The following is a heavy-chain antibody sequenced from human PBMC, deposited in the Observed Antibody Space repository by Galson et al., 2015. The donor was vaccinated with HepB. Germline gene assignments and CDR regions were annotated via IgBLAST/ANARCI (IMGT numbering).Heavy chain of an antibody. CDR1: GFTFSHYA. Sequence: SLRLSCAASGFTFSHYAMSWVRQAPGKGLEWVSALSGSGDSTYYAGSVKGRFTISRDNSKNTLYLQMNSLRGEDTAIYYCAKERDCYGSGRQAAIDYWGQGALVTVSS. J-gene: IGHJ4*02. CDR2: LSGSGDST. CDR3: AKERDCYGSGRQAAIDY. D-gene: IGHD3-10*01. V-gene: IGHV3-23*01.